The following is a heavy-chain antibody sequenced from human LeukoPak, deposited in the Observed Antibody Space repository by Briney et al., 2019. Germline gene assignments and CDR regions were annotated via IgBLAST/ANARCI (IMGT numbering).Heavy chain of an antibody. D-gene: IGHD2-2*01. CDR3: ARYCSSTSCYGAFDI. CDR1: GFTFSSYA. J-gene: IGHJ3*02. CDR2: ISYDGSNK. V-gene: IGHV3-30-3*01. Sequence: GGSLRLSCAASGFTFSSYAIHWVRQAPGKGLEWGTAISYDGSNKYYAYSVKSRLTISRDNSKNTLYLQMNSLRAEDTAVDYCARYCSSTSCYGAFDIWGQGKMVTVSS.